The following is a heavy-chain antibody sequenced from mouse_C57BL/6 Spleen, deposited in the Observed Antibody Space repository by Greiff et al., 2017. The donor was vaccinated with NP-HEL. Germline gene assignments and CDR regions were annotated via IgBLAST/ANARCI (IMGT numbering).Heavy chain of an antibody. CDR1: GYTFTSYW. V-gene: IGHV1-69*01. D-gene: IGHD2-3*01. Sequence: QVQLQQSGAELVMPGASVKLSCKASGYTFTSYWMHWVKQRPGQGLEWIGEIDPSDSYTNYNQKFKGKSTLTVDKSSSTAYMQLSSLTSEDSAVYYWARASDGYYGAMDYWGQGTSVTVSS. CDR3: ARASDGYYGAMDY. CDR2: IDPSDSYT. J-gene: IGHJ4*01.